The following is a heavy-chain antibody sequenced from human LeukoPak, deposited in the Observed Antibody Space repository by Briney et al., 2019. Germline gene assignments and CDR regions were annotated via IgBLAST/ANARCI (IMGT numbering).Heavy chain of an antibody. J-gene: IGHJ3*02. V-gene: IGHV1-24*01. CDR2: FDPEDGET. Sequence: GASMKVSCKVSGYTLTELSMHWVRQAPGKGLEWMGGFDPEDGETIYAQKFQGRVTMTEDTSTDTAYMELSSLRSEDTAVYYCATDRGETDAFDIWGQGTMVTVSS. D-gene: IGHD3-16*01. CDR1: GYTLTELS. CDR3: ATDRGETDAFDI.